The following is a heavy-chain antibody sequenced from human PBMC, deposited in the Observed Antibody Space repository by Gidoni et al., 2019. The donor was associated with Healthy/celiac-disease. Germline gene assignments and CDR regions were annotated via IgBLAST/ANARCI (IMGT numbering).Heavy chain of an antibody. CDR2: IYYSGST. V-gene: IGHV4-31*03. J-gene: IGHJ4*02. D-gene: IGHD3-10*01. CDR3: ARDASGSGSPDY. CDR1: GGSISSGGYY. Sequence: QVQLQESGPGLVTPSQTLSLTCTVSGGSISSGGYYWSWIRQHPGKGLEWIGYIYYSGSTYYNPSLKSRVTISVDTSKNQFSLKLSSVTAADTAVYYCARDASGSGSPDYWGQGTLVTVSS.